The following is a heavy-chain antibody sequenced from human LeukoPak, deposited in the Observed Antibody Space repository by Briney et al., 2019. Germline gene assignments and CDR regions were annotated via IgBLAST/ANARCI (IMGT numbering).Heavy chain of an antibody. V-gene: IGHV4-34*01. CDR3: ARGRLYYDFWSGTELDY. CDR2: INHSGST. D-gene: IGHD3-3*01. Sequence: SETLSLTCAVYGGSFSGYYWSWIRQPPGKGLEWIGEINHSGSTNYNPSLKSRVTISVDTSKNQFSLKLSSVTAADTAVYYCARGRLYYDFWSGTELDYWGQGTLVTVSS. CDR1: GGSFSGYY. J-gene: IGHJ4*02.